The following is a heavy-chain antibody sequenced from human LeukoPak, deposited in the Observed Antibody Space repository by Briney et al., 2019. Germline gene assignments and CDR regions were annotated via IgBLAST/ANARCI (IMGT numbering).Heavy chain of an antibody. CDR1: GGSFSGYY. CDR3: AKHTFARPFDY. J-gene: IGHJ4*02. Sequence: SETLSLTCAVYGGSFSGYYWSWIRQPPGKGLEWIGEINHSGSTNYNPSLKSRVTISLDTSKNQFSLRLSSVTAADTAVYYCAKHTFARPFDYWGQGTLVTVSS. D-gene: IGHD6-6*01. CDR2: INHSGST. V-gene: IGHV4-34*01.